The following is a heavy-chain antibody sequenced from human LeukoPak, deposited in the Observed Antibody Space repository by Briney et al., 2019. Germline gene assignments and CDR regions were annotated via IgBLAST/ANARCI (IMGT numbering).Heavy chain of an antibody. V-gene: IGHV3-53*04. CDR2: IYSGGST. D-gene: IGHD3-10*01. J-gene: IGHJ6*02. CDR3: ARVGGSGSYYIHYGMDV. CDR1: GFTVSSNY. Sequence: PGCSLRLSWAASGFTVSSNYMSWVRQAPGKGLEWVSVIYSGGSTYYADSVKGRFTISSHNSKNTLYLQMNSLRAEDTAVYYCARVGGSGSYYIHYGMDVWGQGTTVTVSS.